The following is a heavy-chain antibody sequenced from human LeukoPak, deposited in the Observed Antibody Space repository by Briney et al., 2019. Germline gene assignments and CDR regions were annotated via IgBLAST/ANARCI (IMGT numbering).Heavy chain of an antibody. CDR1: GGSISGGGYY. CDR2: IYYSGST. Sequence: SETLSLTCTVSGGSISGGGYYWSWIRQHPGKGLEWIGYIYYSGSTYYNPSLKSRVTISVDTSKDQFSLKLSSVTAADTAVYYCARVGGYSYGYVIDYWGQGTLVTVSS. V-gene: IGHV4-31*03. D-gene: IGHD5-18*01. CDR3: ARVGGYSYGYVIDY. J-gene: IGHJ4*02.